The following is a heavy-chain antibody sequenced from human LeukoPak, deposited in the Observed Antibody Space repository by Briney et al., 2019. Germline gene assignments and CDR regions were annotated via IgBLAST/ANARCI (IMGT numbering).Heavy chain of an antibody. J-gene: IGHJ6*02. Sequence: PGGSLRLSCAASGFIFSNHGIHWVRQAPGMGLEWVTFIRHDGSNKFIADSVRGRFTISRDNSKNTLYLQMNSLRAEDTAVYYCARGSVTTGPFGMDVWGQGTTVTVSS. D-gene: IGHD5-18*01. V-gene: IGHV3-30*02. CDR3: ARGSVTTGPFGMDV. CDR1: GFIFSNHG. CDR2: IRHDGSNK.